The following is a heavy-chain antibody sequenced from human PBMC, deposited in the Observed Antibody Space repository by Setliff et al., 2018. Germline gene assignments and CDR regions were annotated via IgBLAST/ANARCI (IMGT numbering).Heavy chain of an antibody. V-gene: IGHV1-18*01. CDR2: ISGYNGDT. D-gene: IGHD6-13*01. CDR1: GYTFTSYG. J-gene: IGHJ6*03. CDR3: ARDRIAGAGLYYYYYYMDV. Sequence: ASVKVSCKASGYTFTSYGINWVRQAPGQRLEWVGWISGYNGDTNYAQKFQGRVTLTTDRSTCTAYMELRSLKSDETAVYYCARDRIAGAGLYYYYYYMDVWGKGTTVTVSS.